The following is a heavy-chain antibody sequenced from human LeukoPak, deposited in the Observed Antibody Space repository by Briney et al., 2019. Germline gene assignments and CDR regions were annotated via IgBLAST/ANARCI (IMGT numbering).Heavy chain of an antibody. Sequence: GGSLRLSCAASGFTFSSYAMSWVRQAPGKGLEWVSAISGSGGSTYYADSVKGRFTISRDNSKNTLYLQMNSLRAEDTAVYYCARDRVGYCSSTSCYRVQYNWFDPWGQGTLVTVSS. J-gene: IGHJ5*02. CDR2: ISGSGGST. V-gene: IGHV3-23*01. D-gene: IGHD2-2*01. CDR1: GFTFSSYA. CDR3: ARDRVGYCSSTSCYRVQYNWFDP.